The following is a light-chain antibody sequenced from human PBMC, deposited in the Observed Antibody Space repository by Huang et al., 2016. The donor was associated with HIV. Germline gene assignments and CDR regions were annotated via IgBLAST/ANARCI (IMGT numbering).Light chain of an antibody. CDR1: QGISSW. Sequence: DIQMTQSPSTLSASVGDRVTITCRASQGISSWLAWYQQKPGKAPKLLIHKASSLESGVPSRFSGSGSGTEFTLTISSLQPDDFATYYCQQYNSYLLTFGGGTKVEIK. CDR2: KAS. CDR3: QQYNSYLLT. V-gene: IGKV1-5*03. J-gene: IGKJ4*01.